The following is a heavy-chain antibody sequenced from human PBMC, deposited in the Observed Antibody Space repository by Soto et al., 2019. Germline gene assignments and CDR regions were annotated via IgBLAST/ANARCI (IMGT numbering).Heavy chain of an antibody. D-gene: IGHD5-18*01. V-gene: IGHV4-34*01. CDR3: ARVDTAMVTPLYYYYGMDV. Sequence: QVQLQQWGAGLLKPSETLSLTCAVYGGSFSGYYWSWIRQPPGKGLEWIGEINHSGSTNYNPSLKSRVTISVDTSKNQFSLKLSSVTAADTAVYYCARVDTAMVTPLYYYYGMDVWGQGTTVTVSS. CDR2: INHSGST. CDR1: GGSFSGYY. J-gene: IGHJ6*02.